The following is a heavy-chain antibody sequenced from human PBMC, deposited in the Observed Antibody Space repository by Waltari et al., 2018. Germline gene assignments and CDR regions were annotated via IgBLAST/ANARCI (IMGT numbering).Heavy chain of an antibody. CDR1: GGTFSSYA. CDR2: RIPIVGTE. J-gene: IGHJ3*02. Sequence: QVQLVQSGAEVKKPGSSVKVSCKASGGTFSSYAISWVRQAPGQGLEWMGGRIPIVGTENYAQKFQGRVTITADESTSTAYMELSSLRSEDTAVYYCASLYMVRGVSDAFDIWGQGTMVTVSS. CDR3: ASLYMVRGVSDAFDI. V-gene: IGHV1-69*01. D-gene: IGHD3-10*01.